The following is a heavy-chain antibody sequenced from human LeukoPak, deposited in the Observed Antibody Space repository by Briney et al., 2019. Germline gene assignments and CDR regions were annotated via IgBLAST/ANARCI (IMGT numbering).Heavy chain of an antibody. D-gene: IGHD3-3*01. Sequence: ASVKVSCKASGYTFTSYGISWVRQAPGQGLEWMGWISAYNGNTNYAQKLQGRVTMTTDTSTSTAYMELRSLRSDDTAVYYCARDTYYDFWSGYETPYGMDVWGQGTTVTASS. CDR3: ARDTYYDFWSGYETPYGMDV. CDR2: ISAYNGNT. CDR1: GYTFTSYG. J-gene: IGHJ6*02. V-gene: IGHV1-18*01.